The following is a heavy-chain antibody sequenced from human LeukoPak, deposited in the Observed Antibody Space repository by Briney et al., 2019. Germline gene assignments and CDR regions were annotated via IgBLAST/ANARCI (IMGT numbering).Heavy chain of an antibody. Sequence: PSETLSLTCAVYGGSFSGYYWSWIRQPPGKGLEWIGEINHSGSTNYYPSLKSRVTISVDTSKNQFSLKLSSETAADTAVYYCARQNRTGYCSSANCYLEVIKYYYYMDVWGKGTTVTVSS. J-gene: IGHJ6*03. CDR1: GGSFSGYY. D-gene: IGHD2-2*01. CDR2: INHSGST. CDR3: ARQNRTGYCSSANCYLEVIKYYYYMDV. V-gene: IGHV4-34*01.